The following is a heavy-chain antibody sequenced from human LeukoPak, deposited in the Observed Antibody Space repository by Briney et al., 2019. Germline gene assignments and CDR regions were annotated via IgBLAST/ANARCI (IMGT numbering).Heavy chain of an antibody. Sequence: GGSLRLSCAASGFTFSSYGMSRVRQAPGKGLEWVSSISGSGGSTYYADSVKGRFTISRDNSKNTLYLQMNSLRAEDTAVYYCAMSLSNFDYWGQGTLVTVSS. J-gene: IGHJ4*02. CDR1: GFTFSSYG. D-gene: IGHD2/OR15-2a*01. CDR2: ISGSGGST. CDR3: AMSLSNFDY. V-gene: IGHV3-23*01.